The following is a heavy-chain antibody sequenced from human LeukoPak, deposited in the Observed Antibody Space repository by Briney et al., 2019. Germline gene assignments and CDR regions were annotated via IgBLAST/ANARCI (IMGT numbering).Heavy chain of an antibody. V-gene: IGHV3-23*01. CDR1: GFTFSSYA. Sequence: PGGSLRLSCAASGFTFSSYAMSWVRQAPGKGLEWVSAISGSGGSTYYADSVKGRFTISRDNSKNTLYLQMNSLRAEDTAVYYCAKGSSYYYDSSGYYSPQGPYFDYWGQGTLVTVSS. D-gene: IGHD3-22*01. J-gene: IGHJ4*02. CDR3: AKGSSYYYDSSGYYSPQGPYFDY. CDR2: ISGSGGST.